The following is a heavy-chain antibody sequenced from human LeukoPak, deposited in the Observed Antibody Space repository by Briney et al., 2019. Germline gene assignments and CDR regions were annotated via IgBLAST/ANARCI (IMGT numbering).Heavy chain of an antibody. CDR2: INHSGST. V-gene: IGHV4-34*01. CDR3: ARSAALDCRSTSCYGYFDY. D-gene: IGHD2-2*01. Sequence: SETLSLTCAVYGGSFSGYYWSWIRQPPGKGLEWIGEINHSGSTNYNPSLKSRVTISVDTSKNQFSLKLSSVTAADTAVYYCARSAALDCRSTSCYGYFDYWGQGTLVTVTS. CDR1: GGSFSGYY. J-gene: IGHJ4*02.